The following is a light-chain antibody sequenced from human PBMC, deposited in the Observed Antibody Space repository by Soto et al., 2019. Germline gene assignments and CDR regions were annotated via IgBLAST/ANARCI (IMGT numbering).Light chain of an antibody. Sequence: QSALTQPASVSESPGQSITISCTGSSSDVAAHNFVSWYQHHPDKAPKLIIYDVTNRPSGVSNRFSGSKSGTTASLTIPGLQAEDEADYYCSSYTTSNTVVFGGGTKLTVL. CDR3: SSYTTSNTVV. V-gene: IGLV2-14*03. CDR1: SSDVAAHNF. J-gene: IGLJ2*01. CDR2: DVT.